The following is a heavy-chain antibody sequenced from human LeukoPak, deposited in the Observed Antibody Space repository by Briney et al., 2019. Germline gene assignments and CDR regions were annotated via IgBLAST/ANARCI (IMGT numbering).Heavy chain of an antibody. D-gene: IGHD5-12*01. Sequence: GGSLRLSCAGSGFPFSSHGMNWVHQAPGKGLEWVSGISPGGGPTYYADSVKGRFTTSRDDSKNTLYLQMKNLRAEDTAVYYCAKDGAWLRFDDWGQGILVTVSS. CDR3: AKDGAWLRFDD. V-gene: IGHV3-23*01. CDR1: GFPFSSHG. J-gene: IGHJ4*02. CDR2: ISPGGGPT.